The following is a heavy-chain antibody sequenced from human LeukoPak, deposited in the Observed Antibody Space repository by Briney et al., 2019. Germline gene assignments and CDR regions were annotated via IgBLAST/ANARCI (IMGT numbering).Heavy chain of an antibody. CDR1: GFSLSTSGMR. CDR2: IDWDDDK. CDR3: ALKGYCRGGSCAQYYFDY. V-gene: IGHV2-70*04. Sequence: SGPTLVNPTQTLTLTCTFSGFSLSTSGMRVSWIRQPPGKALEWLARIDWDDDKFYSTSLKTRLTISKDTSKNQVVLTMTNMDPVDTATYYCALKGYCRGGSCAQYYFDYWGQGTLVNVSS. D-gene: IGHD2-15*01. J-gene: IGHJ4*02.